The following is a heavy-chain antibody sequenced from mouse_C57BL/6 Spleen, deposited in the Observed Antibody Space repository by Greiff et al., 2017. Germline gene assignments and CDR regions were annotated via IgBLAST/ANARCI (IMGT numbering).Heavy chain of an antibody. CDR3: ARADGYYDAMDD. V-gene: IGHV1-69*01. D-gene: IGHD2-3*01. CDR2: IDPSDSYT. J-gene: IGHJ4*01. CDR1: GYTFTSYW. Sequence: QVQLQQPGAELVMPGASVKLSCKASGYTFTSYWMHWVKQRPGQGLEWIGEIDPSDSYTNYNQKFKGKSTLTVDKSSSTAYMQLSSLTSEDSAVYYCARADGYYDAMDDWGQGTSVTVSS.